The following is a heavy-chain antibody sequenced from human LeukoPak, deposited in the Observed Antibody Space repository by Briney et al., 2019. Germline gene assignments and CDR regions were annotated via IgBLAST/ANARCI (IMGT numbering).Heavy chain of an antibody. CDR1: GYDFSSYW. D-gene: IGHD1-1*01. J-gene: IGHJ6*04. CDR2: LDPSDSYT. CDR3: ARQVPRQHVASGAMDV. Sequence: GESLKISCKGSGYDFSSYWIAWVRQMPGKGLEWMPRLDPSDSYTNYSPSFQGHVTISADKSISTAYLQWSSLKAADTAIYYCARQVPRQHVASGAMDVWGKGTTVTVSS. V-gene: IGHV5-10-1*01.